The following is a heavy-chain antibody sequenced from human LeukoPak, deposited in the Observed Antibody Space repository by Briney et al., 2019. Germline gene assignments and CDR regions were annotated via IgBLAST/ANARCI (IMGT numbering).Heavy chain of an antibody. J-gene: IGHJ5*02. Sequence: PGGSLRLSCAASGFTFSSYAMSWVRQAPGKGLEWVANIKKDGSDTYYVDSVKGRFTVSRDNAKNSLYLQMISLRADDTGVYYCLQYNSGSTWGQGTLVTVSS. CDR1: GFTFSSYA. D-gene: IGHD3-10*01. V-gene: IGHV3-7*01. CDR3: LQYNSGST. CDR2: IKKDGSDT.